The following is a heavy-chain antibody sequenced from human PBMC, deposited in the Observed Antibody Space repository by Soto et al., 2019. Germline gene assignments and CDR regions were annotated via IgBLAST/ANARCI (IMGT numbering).Heavy chain of an antibody. CDR2: ISGSGGST. CDR1: GFTFSSYA. Sequence: GGSLRLSCAASGFTFSSYAMSWVRQAPGKGLEWVSAISGSGGSTYYADSVKGRFTISRDNSKNTLYLQMNSLRAEDTAVYYCAKSKSVVVVAATPMSWDYYGMDVWGQGTTVTVSS. CDR3: AKSKSVVVVAATPMSWDYYGMDV. V-gene: IGHV3-23*01. D-gene: IGHD2-15*01. J-gene: IGHJ6*02.